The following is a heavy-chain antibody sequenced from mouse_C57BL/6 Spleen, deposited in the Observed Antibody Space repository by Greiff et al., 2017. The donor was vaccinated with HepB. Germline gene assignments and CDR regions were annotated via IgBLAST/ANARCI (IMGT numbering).Heavy chain of an antibody. CDR1: GFTFSSYG. D-gene: IGHD6-1*01. J-gene: IGHJ3*01. Sequence: EVQVVESGGDLVKPGGSLKLSCAASGFTFSSYGMSWVRQTPDKRLEWVATISSGGSYTYYPDSVKGRFTISRDNAKNTLYLQMSSLKSEDTAMYYCARRLRSWGQGTLVTVSA. CDR2: ISSGGSYT. V-gene: IGHV5-6*01. CDR3: ARRLRS.